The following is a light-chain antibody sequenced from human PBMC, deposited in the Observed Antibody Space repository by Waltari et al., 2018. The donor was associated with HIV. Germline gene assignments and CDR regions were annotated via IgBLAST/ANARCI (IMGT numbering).Light chain of an antibody. CDR3: QQCYSSPQT. Sequence: DIQMTQYPSYLSASVGDRVTITWRASQSIVRGLHWYQQKPGKAPNLLIYAASNLQSGVPSRCSGSGSGTIFTLTISSLQPEDFATYFCQQCYSSPQTFGQGTKVEI. V-gene: IGKV1-39*01. J-gene: IGKJ1*01. CDR1: QSIVRG. CDR2: AAS.